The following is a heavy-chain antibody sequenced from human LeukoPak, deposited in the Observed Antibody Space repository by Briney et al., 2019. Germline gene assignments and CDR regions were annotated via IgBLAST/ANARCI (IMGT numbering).Heavy chain of an antibody. D-gene: IGHD3-16*01. V-gene: IGHV6-1*01. CDR3: ARKSGGAFDY. CDR2: TYYRSKSYN. J-gene: IGHJ4*02. Sequence: SQTLSLTCAISGDSVSSNSAAWNWIRQSPSRGLEWLGRTYYRSKSYNDSAVSVKSPITINPATYKNQFSLQLKTATPEDTAVYYCARKSGGAFDYWGQGTLVTVSS. CDR1: GDSVSSNSAA.